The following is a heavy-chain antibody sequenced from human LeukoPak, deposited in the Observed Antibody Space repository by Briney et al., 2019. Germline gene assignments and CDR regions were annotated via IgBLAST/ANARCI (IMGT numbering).Heavy chain of an antibody. CDR3: ARLVLMVYATIDY. Sequence: PSETLSLTCTASGGSISSSSYYWGWIRQPPGKGLEWIGSIYYSGSTYYNPSLKSRVTISVDTSKNQFSLKLSSVTAADTAVYYCARLVLMVYATIDYWGQGTLVTVSS. J-gene: IGHJ4*02. D-gene: IGHD2-8*01. CDR1: GGSISSSSYY. V-gene: IGHV4-39*01. CDR2: IYYSGST.